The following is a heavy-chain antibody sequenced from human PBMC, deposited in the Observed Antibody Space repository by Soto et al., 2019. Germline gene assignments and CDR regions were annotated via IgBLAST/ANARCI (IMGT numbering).Heavy chain of an antibody. Sequence: SVKVSCKASGGTFSSYAISWVLQAPGQGLEWMGGIIPIFGTANYAQKFQGRVTITADESTSTAYMELSSLRSEDTAVYYCARDVGVYYRSTWFDLCGQGTMGNGSS. V-gene: IGHV1-69*13. CDR2: IIPIFGTA. CDR3: ARDVGVYYRSTWFDL. D-gene: IGHD2-2*01. J-gene: IGHJ5*02. CDR1: GGTFSSYA.